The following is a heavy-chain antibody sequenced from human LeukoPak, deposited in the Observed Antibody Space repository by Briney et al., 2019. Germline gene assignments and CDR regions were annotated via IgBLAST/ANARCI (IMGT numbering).Heavy chain of an antibody. J-gene: IGHJ4*02. CDR3: AKGVGTMVRGVMGN. CDR1: GFTFDDYA. D-gene: IGHD3-10*01. V-gene: IGHV3-9*01. CDR2: ISWNSGSI. Sequence: TGGSLRLFCAASGFTFDDYAMHWVRQAPGKGLEWVSGISWNSGSIGYADSVKGRFTISRDNAKNSLYLQMNSLRAEDTALYYCAKGVGTMVRGVMGNWGQGTLVTVSS.